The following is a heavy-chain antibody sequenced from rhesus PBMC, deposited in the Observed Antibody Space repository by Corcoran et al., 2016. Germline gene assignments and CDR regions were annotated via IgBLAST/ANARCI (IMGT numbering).Heavy chain of an antibody. Sequence: QVQLQESGPGLVKPSETLSVTCAVSGGSITTNFWSRIRQYPGKGLEWVGRISGSRGSTDYNPSLKSRVAILRDTSRNQFTLKLSSVTAADTAVYYCARKGDSGGWSFDYWGQGVLVTVSS. CDR3: ARKGDSGGWSFDY. CDR2: ISGSRGST. D-gene: IGHD6-37*01. V-gene: IGHV4-173*01. J-gene: IGHJ4*01. CDR1: GGSITTNF.